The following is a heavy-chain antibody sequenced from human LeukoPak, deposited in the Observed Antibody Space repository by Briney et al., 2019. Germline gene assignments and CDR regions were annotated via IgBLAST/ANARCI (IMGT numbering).Heavy chain of an antibody. V-gene: IGHV3-23*01. Sequence: GGSPRLSCAASGFTFTSYAMSWVRQARGKGLEWVSVISDSSDTTFYAHSVKGRFTISRDNSKNTLYLQMNSLRAEDTAVYYCAKGGIQLWSPGAYWGRGTLVTISS. D-gene: IGHD5-18*01. CDR2: ISDSSDTT. J-gene: IGHJ4*02. CDR1: GFTFTSYA. CDR3: AKGGIQLWSPGAY.